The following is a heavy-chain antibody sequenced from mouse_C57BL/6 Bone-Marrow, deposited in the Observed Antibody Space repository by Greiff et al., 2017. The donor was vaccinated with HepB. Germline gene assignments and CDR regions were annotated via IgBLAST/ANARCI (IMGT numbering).Heavy chain of an antibody. CDR1: GFTFSDFY. V-gene: IGHV7-1*01. CDR2: SRNKANDYTT. Sequence: EVMLVDSGGGLVQSGRSLRLSCATSGFTFSDFYMEWVRQAPGKGLEWIAASRNKANDYTTEYSASVKGRFIVSRAPSQSILYLQMNALRAEDTAIYYCARDEGGSNRDVWFAYWGQGTLVTVSA. CDR3: ARDEGGSNRDVWFAY. J-gene: IGHJ3*01. D-gene: IGHD4-1*01.